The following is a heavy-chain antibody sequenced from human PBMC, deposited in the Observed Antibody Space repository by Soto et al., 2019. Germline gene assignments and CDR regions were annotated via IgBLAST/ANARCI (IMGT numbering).Heavy chain of an antibody. D-gene: IGHD6-13*01. CDR1: GGSISSYC. CDR2: IYYSGST. CDR3: ARDLGYGNWFDP. V-gene: IGHV4-59*01. J-gene: IGHJ5*02. Sequence: SETLSLTCTVSGGSISSYCWSWIRQPPGKGLEWIGYIYYSGSTNYNPSLKSRVTISVDTSKNQFSLKLSSVTAADTAVYYCARDLGYGNWFDPWGKGTMGNVSS.